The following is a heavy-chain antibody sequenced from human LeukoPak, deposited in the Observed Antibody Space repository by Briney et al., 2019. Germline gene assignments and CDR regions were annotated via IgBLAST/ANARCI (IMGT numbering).Heavy chain of an antibody. Sequence: GVSLSRYCASSRFAFSSCAIHGVRRATGKELEWVAVISYDGSNKYYADSVKGRFTISRDNSKNTLYLQMNSLRAEDTAVYYCARMTVGFWSGSFDYWGQGTLVTVSS. CDR2: ISYDGSNK. J-gene: IGHJ4*02. D-gene: IGHD3-3*01. CDR3: ARMTVGFWSGSFDY. CDR1: RFAFSSCA. V-gene: IGHV3-30-3*01.